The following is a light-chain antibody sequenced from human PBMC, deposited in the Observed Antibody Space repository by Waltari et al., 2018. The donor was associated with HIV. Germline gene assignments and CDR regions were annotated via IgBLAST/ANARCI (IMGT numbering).Light chain of an antibody. CDR1: TSNIGSHA. J-gene: IGLJ2*01. CDR3: ATWDDSLNGPV. CDR2: TND. V-gene: IGLV1-44*01. Sequence: QSVLSQAPSASGTPGQSVAISCSGRTSNIGSHAVNWYQHLPGTAPKLLIHTNDQRPSGVPDRFSGSKSGTSASLAISGLQSADESDYYCATWDDSLNGPVFGGGTKLTVL.